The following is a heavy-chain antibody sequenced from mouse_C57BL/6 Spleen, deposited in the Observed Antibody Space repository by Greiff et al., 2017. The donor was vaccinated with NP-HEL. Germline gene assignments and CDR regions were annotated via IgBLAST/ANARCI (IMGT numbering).Heavy chain of an antibody. V-gene: IGHV3-1*01. J-gene: IGHJ4*01. D-gene: IGHD2-3*01. Sequence: EVQLQESGPGMVKPSQSLSLTCTVTGYSITSGYDWHWIRHFPGNKLEWMGYISYSGSTNYNPSLKSRISITHDTSKNHFFLKLNSVTTEDTATYYCARDDGYYNAMDYWGQGTSVTVSS. CDR1: GYSITSGYD. CDR3: ARDDGYYNAMDY. CDR2: ISYSGST.